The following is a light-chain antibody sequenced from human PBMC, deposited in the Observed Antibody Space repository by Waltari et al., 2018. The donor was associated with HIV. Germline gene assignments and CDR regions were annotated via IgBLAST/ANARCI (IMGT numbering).Light chain of an antibody. J-gene: IGLJ2*01. CDR2: YDS. V-gene: IGLV3-21*04. CDR1: NIGSKS. CDR3: QVWDSSSGVV. Sequence: SYLLTQSPSVPVAPGKTARITCGGNNIGSKSVHWYQQKPGQAPVLVIYYDSDRPSGIPERFSGSNSGNTATLTISRVEAGDEADYYCQVWDSSSGVVFGGGTRLTVL.